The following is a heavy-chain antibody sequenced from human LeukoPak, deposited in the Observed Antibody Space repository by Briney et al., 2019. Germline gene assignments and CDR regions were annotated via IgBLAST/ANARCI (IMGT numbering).Heavy chain of an antibody. V-gene: IGHV4-34*01. CDR2: INHSGST. CDR1: GGSFSGYY. D-gene: IGHD1-1*01. J-gene: IGHJ4*02. CDR3: ARTFEGSTNY. Sequence: SETLSLTCTVYGGSFSGYYWSWIRQPPGKGLEWIGEINHSGSTNYNPSLKSRVTISVDTSKNQFSLKLSSVTAADTAVYYCARTFEGSTNYWGQGTLVTVSS.